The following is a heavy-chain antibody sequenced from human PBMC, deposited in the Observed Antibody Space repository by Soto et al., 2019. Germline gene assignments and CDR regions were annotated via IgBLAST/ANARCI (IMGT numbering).Heavy chain of an antibody. Sequence: SETLSLTCTVSGDSISGGASFWSWIRQPPGKGLEWIANVYYSGSSYYNPSLKSRLTISVDTTKNQFSLQLKSMTAADTAVYYCAQLSCTSRTCYFPGWFDPWGQGTLVTVSS. CDR2: VYYSGSS. CDR3: AQLSCTSRTCYFPGWFDP. J-gene: IGHJ5*02. CDR1: GDSISGGASF. V-gene: IGHV4-30-4*01. D-gene: IGHD2-2*01.